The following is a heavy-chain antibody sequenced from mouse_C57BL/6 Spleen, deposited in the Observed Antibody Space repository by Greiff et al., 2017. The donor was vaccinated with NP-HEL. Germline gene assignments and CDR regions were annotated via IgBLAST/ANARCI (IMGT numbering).Heavy chain of an antibody. J-gene: IGHJ4*01. CDR1: GFTFTDYY. V-gene: IGHV7-3*01. CDR3: ARYPPHDYDYYAMDY. CDR2: IRNKANGYTT. D-gene: IGHD2-4*01. Sequence: DVMLVESGGGLVQPGGSLSLSCAASGFTFTDYYMSWVRQPPGKALEWLGFIRNKANGYTTEYSASVKGRFTISRDNSQSILYLQMNALRAEDSATYYCARYPPHDYDYYAMDYWGQGTSVTVSS.